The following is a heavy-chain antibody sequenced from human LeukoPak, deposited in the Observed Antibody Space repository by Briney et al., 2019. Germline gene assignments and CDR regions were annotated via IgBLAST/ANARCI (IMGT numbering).Heavy chain of an antibody. CDR1: GYTLTELS. CDR3: ATWDAGGGYLGY. Sequence: ASVKVSXKVSGYTLTELSVHWVRQAPGKGLEWMGGFDPEDGETIYAQKFQGRVTMTEDTSTDTAYMELSSLRSEDTAVYYCATWDAGGGYLGYWGQGTLVTVSS. D-gene: IGHD3-16*02. J-gene: IGHJ4*02. CDR2: FDPEDGET. V-gene: IGHV1-24*01.